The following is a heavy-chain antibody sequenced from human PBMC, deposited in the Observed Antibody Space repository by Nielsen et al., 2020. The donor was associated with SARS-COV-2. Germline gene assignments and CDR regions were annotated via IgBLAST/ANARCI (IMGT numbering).Heavy chain of an antibody. CDR3: ARDYYDSSGSNAFDI. V-gene: IGHV3-30-3*01. CDR1: GFTFSSYA. CDR2: ISYDGSNK. D-gene: IGHD3-22*01. J-gene: IGHJ3*02. Sequence: GESLKISCVVSGFTFSSYAMHWVRQAPGKGLEWVAVISYDGSNKYYADSVKGRFTISRDNSKNTLYLQMNSLRAEDTAVYYCARDYYDSSGSNAFDIWGQGTMVTVSS.